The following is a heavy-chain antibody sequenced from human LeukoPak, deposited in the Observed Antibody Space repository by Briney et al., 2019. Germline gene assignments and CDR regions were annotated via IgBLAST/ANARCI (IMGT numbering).Heavy chain of an antibody. V-gene: IGHV3-74*01. Sequence: GGSLRLSCAASGFTFSSYWMHWVRQAPGKGLVWVSRINTDGRSTSYADSVKGRFTISRDNAKNSLYLQMNSLRAEDTAVYYCAREGAAAGITVLEYYYYYYYMDVWGKGTTVTVSS. CDR1: GFTFSSYW. J-gene: IGHJ6*03. D-gene: IGHD6-13*01. CDR2: INTDGRST. CDR3: AREGAAAGITVLEYYYYYYYMDV.